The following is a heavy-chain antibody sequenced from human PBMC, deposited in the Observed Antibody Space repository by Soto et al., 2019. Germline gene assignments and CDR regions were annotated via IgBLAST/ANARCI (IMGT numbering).Heavy chain of an antibody. D-gene: IGHD5-12*01. J-gene: IGHJ6*02. CDR3: AGDVPEMATTKVIYGMDV. Sequence: QVQLVQSGAEVKKPGSSVKVSCKASGGTFSSYAISWVRQAPGQGLEWMGGIIPIFGTADYAQKFQGRVTITADESTSTAYMELSSLRSEDTAVYYCAGDVPEMATTKVIYGMDVWGQGTTVTVSS. CDR1: GGTFSSYA. CDR2: IIPIFGTA. V-gene: IGHV1-69*12.